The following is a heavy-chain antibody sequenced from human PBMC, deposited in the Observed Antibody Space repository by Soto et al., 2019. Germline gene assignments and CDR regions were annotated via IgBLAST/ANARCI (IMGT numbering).Heavy chain of an antibody. CDR1: GGSIGSCGYS. D-gene: IGHD6-25*01. V-gene: IGHV4-61*08. CDR3: ARDPSGGDYYYYYGMDV. CDR2: IYYSGST. J-gene: IGHJ6*02. Sequence: SETLSLTCAVSGGSIGSCGYSWSWIRHPPGKGLEWIGYIYYSGSTNYNPSPKSRVTISVDTSKNQFSLKLSSVTAADTAVYYCARDPSGGDYYYYYGMDVWGQGTTVTVSS.